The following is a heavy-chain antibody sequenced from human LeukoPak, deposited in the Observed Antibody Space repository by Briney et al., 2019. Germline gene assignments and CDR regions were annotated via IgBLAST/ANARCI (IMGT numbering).Heavy chain of an antibody. Sequence: GGSLRLSCAASGFTFSGYGMHWVRQAPGQGLEWVAFIRYDGSDKRYADSVKGRVTISRDKSRNTLYLQMNSLRPEDTAVYYCAKDLSGYCSGGSCYPNWYDPWGQGTLVTVSS. CDR2: IRYDGSDK. CDR3: AKDLSGYCSGGSCYPNWYDP. D-gene: IGHD2-15*01. J-gene: IGHJ5*02. CDR1: GFTFSGYG. V-gene: IGHV3-30*02.